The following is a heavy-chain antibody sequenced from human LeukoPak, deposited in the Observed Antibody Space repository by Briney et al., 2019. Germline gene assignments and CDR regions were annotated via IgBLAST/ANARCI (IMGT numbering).Heavy chain of an antibody. CDR1: GFTFSNAW. J-gene: IGHJ4*02. CDR3: TTDSGYDSILLN. CDR2: IKSKTDGGTT. D-gene: IGHD5-12*01. Sequence: GGSLRLSCAASGFTFSNAWMSWVRQAPGKGLEWVGRIKSKTDGGTTDYAAPVKGRFTISRDDSKNTLYLQMNSLKTEDTAVYYCTTDSGYDSILLNWGQGTLVTVSS. V-gene: IGHV3-15*01.